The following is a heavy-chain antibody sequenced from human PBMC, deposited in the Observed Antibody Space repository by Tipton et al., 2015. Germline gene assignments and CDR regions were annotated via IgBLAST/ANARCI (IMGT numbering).Heavy chain of an antibody. Sequence: SLRLSCTGSGFTFSRSAMNWVRQAPGKGLEWVSIIYSGGNVYYADSVKGRFSISRHDSKNTLYLQMNSLRAQDTAVYFCARFQWGAFDMWGQGTMVTVSS. CDR3: ARFQWGAFDM. CDR1: GFTFSRSA. V-gene: IGHV3-53*01. CDR2: IYSGGNV. D-gene: IGHD2-8*01. J-gene: IGHJ3*02.